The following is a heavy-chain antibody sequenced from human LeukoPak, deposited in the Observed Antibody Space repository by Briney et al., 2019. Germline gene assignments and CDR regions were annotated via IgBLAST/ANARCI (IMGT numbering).Heavy chain of an antibody. D-gene: IGHD3-16*01. CDR1: GGSISSDAYY. V-gene: IGHV4-39*01. CDR3: SRLDGAWGYFDY. CDR2: IYHNGSA. J-gene: IGHJ4*02. Sequence: SETLSLTCTVPGGSISSDAYYWGWISQPPKRGLEWIGIIYHNGSAYLNPPLMSGLTISVDTSKNQFSLNLSTVTAADTAVYYCSRLDGAWGYFDYWGQGTLVTVSS.